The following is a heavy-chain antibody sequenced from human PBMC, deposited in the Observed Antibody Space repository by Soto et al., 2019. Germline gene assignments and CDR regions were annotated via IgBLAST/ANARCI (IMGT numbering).Heavy chain of an antibody. CDR2: IYYSGST. V-gene: IGHV4-31*03. D-gene: IGHD3-16*01. Sequence: QVQLQESDPGLVKSSQTLSLTCTVSGGSISSSGYYWSWIRQHPGKGLEWIGYIYYSGSTYYNPSPKGRVYMSVGTSKDQVSLKLRPGTAADTAVYYWSGGGNLGVGLWGRGTLVTVSS. CDR3: SGGGNLGVGL. CDR1: GGSISSSGYY. J-gene: IGHJ2*01.